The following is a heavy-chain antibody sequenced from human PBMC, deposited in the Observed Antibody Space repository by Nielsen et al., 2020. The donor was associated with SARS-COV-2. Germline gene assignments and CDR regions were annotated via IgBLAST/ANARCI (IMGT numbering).Heavy chain of an antibody. V-gene: IGHV4-30-2*01. CDR2: IYHSGST. Sequence: SETLSLTCAVSGGSISSGGYSWSWIRQPPGKGLEWIGYIYHSGSTYYNPSLKSRVTISVDRSKNQFSLKLSSVTAADTAVYYCARDAGVYDDGVNPKNWFDPWGQGTLVTVSS. J-gene: IGHJ5*02. CDR1: GGSISSGGYS. CDR3: ARDAGVYDDGVNPKNWFDP. D-gene: IGHD4-17*01.